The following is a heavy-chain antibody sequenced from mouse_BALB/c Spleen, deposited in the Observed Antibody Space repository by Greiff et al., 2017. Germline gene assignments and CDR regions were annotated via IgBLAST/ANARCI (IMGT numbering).Heavy chain of an antibody. CDR1: GYSITSDYA. J-gene: IGHJ4*01. CDR2: ISYSGST. Sequence: EVQLQESGPGLVKPSQSLSLSCTVTGYSITSDYAWYWIRQFPGNKLEWMGYISYSGSTSYNPSLKSRISITRDTSKNQFFLQLNSVTTEDTATYYCARLDYDYSFYAMDYWGQGTSVTVSS. V-gene: IGHV3-2*02. CDR3: ARLDYDYSFYAMDY. D-gene: IGHD2-4*01.